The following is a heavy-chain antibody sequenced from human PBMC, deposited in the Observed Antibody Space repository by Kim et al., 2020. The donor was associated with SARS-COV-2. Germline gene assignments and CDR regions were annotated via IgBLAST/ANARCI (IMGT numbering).Heavy chain of an antibody. CDR2: ISWNSGSI. D-gene: IGHD6-19*01. Sequence: GGSLRLSCAASGFTFDDYAMHWVRQAPGKGLEWVSGISWNSGSIGYADSVKGRFTISRDNAKNSLYLQMNSLRAEDTALYYCAKDRGGSGVDAFDIWGQGTMVTVSS. J-gene: IGHJ3*02. CDR3: AKDRGGSGVDAFDI. V-gene: IGHV3-9*01. CDR1: GFTFDDYA.